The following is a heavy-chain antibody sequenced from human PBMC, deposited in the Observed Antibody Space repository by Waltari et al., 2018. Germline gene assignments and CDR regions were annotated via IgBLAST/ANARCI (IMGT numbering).Heavy chain of an antibody. V-gene: IGHV1-46*01. CDR3: AVGYCSGGSCYRLDY. CDR1: GNTFSSYY. J-gene: IGHJ4*02. CDR2: INPSGGST. Sequence: QVQLVQSGAEVKKPGASVTVSCKASGNTFSSYYMQWVLQPPGKGLEWMGIINPSGGSTSYAQKFQGRVTMTRDTSTSTVYMELSSLRSEDTAVYYCAVGYCSGGSCYRLDYWGQGTLVTVSS. D-gene: IGHD2-15*01.